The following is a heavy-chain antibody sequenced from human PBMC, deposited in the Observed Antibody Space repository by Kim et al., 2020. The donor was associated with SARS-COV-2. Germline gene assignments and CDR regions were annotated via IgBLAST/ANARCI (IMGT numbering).Heavy chain of an antibody. CDR2: IDGSDGTT. Sequence: GGSLRLSCTTSGFTFSGHAMRWVRQAPGKGLEWVASIDGSDGTTYYVDSVKGRFAISRDDSKNTVYLQMSVLRADDTAAYYCAKGRGGWNWDYWGQGTLVTVSS. J-gene: IGHJ4*02. V-gene: IGHV3-23*01. CDR1: GFTFSGHA. CDR3: AKGRGGWNWDY. D-gene: IGHD1-7*01.